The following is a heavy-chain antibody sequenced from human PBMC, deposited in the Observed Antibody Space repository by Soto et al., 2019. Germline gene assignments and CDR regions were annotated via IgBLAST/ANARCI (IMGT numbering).Heavy chain of an antibody. V-gene: IGHV1-18*01. CDR1: GYTFTRSG. J-gene: IGHJ6*02. Sequence: QVQLVQSGAEVKKPGASVKVSCKASGYTFTRSGISWVRQAPGQGLEWMGWISTYNGDTNYAQTLQDRVTMPQDTSTSTAYMELRSLRSDDTAVYYCAREGVAPYYYYGMDVWGQGTPVSVSS. CDR2: ISTYNGDT. D-gene: IGHD5-12*01. CDR3: AREGVAPYYYYGMDV.